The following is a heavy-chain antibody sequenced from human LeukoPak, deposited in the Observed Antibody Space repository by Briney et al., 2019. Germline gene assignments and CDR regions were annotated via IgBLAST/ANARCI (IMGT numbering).Heavy chain of an antibody. J-gene: IGHJ6*04. D-gene: IGHD3-10*02. CDR1: GFTFSSYE. CDR2: ISSSGSTI. Sequence: GGSLRLSCAASGFTFSSYEMNWVRQAPGGGVEWVSYISSSGSTIYYAASVKGRFTISRDNPKNSLYLQMNSLRAEDTAVYYCAELGITMIGGVWGKGTTVTISS. V-gene: IGHV3-48*03. CDR3: AELGITMIGGV.